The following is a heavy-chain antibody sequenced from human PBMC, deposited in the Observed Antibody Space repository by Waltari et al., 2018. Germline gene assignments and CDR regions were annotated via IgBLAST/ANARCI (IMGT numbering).Heavy chain of an antibody. CDR3: ATRGTYYKFDY. J-gene: IGHJ4*02. D-gene: IGHD1-26*01. CDR2: ISGTGGST. Sequence: EVQLVESGGDLVQPGGSLRLSCAASGFTFSSYAMSWVRQAPGKGRGWVSAISGTGGSTYYAASVKGRFTISRDNSKNTLYLQMNSLRAEDAAVYYCATRGTYYKFDYWGQGSLVTVSS. V-gene: IGHV3-23*04. CDR1: GFTFSSYA.